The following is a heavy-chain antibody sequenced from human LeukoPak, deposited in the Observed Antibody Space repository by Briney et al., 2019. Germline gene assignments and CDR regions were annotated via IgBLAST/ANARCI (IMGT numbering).Heavy chain of an antibody. V-gene: IGHV3-23*01. J-gene: IGHJ3*02. CDR1: GFTITAYA. CDR2: IGITSEYI. D-gene: IGHD4-17*01. Sequence: GGSLRLSCAASGFTITAYAMSWVRQSPGKGLEWVSGIGITSEYIHYADSVKGRFTISRENSKNTVYLEMSSLRAEDAAVYYCAKDPNGDYVGAFDTWGQGTMVIVSS. CDR3: AKDPNGDYVGAFDT.